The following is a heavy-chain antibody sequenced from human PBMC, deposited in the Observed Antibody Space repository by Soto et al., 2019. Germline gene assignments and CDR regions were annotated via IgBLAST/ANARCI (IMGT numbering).Heavy chain of an antibody. CDR1: GFTFSSYS. J-gene: IGHJ6*03. CDR3: ARDERWEGVPAAMLHYYYYYMDV. V-gene: IGHV3-21*01. Sequence: GGSLRLSCAASGFTFSSYSMNWVRQAPGKGLEWVSSISSSSSYIYYADSVKGRFTISRDNAKNSLYLQMNSLRAEDTAVYYCARDERWEGVPAAMLHYYYYYMDVWGKGTTVTVSS. D-gene: IGHD2-2*01. CDR2: ISSSSSYI.